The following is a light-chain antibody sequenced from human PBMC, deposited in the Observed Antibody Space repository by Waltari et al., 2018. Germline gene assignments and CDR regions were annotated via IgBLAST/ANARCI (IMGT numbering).Light chain of an antibody. CDR3: QQANSFPLT. CDR1: QDISNQ. CDR2: DAS. V-gene: IGKV1D-12*01. Sequence: DIQMTQSPSSVSASVGDTVTITCRASQDISNQLTWYQQKPGKAPKFLIYDASTLESGVPSRFSGSGSGTDFTLTVRSLQPEDFATYYCQQANSFPLTFGGGTKVEIK. J-gene: IGKJ4*01.